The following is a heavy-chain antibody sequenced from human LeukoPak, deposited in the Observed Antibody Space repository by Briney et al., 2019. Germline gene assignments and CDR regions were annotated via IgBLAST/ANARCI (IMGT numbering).Heavy chain of an antibody. J-gene: IGHJ6*02. CDR2: IIPILGIA. CDR1: GGTFSSYA. D-gene: IGHD5-18*01. CDR3: ARPTGYGGPDGYYYYGMDV. V-gene: IGHV1-69*04. Sequence: ASVKVSCKASGGTFSSYAISWVRQAPGQGLEWMGRIIPILGIANYAQKFQGRVTITADKSTSTAYMELSSLRSEDTAVYYCARPTGYGGPDGYYYYGMDVWGQGTTVTVSS.